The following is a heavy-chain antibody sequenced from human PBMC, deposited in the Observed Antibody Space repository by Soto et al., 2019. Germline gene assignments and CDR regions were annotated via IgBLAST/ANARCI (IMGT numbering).Heavy chain of an antibody. CDR1: GGSISSYY. V-gene: IGHV4-59*01. Sequence: QVQLQESGPGLVKPSETLSLTCTVSGGSISSYYWSWIRQPPGKGLEWIGYIYYSGSTNYNPSHKSRVTIAVDTSKNQFSLKLSSVTAADTAVYYCARDGYGDYLSPFDYWGQGTLVTVSS. D-gene: IGHD4-17*01. J-gene: IGHJ4*02. CDR2: IYYSGST. CDR3: ARDGYGDYLSPFDY.